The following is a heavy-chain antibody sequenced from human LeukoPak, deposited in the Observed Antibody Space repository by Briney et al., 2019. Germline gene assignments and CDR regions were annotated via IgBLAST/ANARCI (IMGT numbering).Heavy chain of an antibody. V-gene: IGHV3-21*01. J-gene: IGHJ3*02. D-gene: IGHD3-9*01. Sequence: GGSLRLSCAASGFTFSSYSMNWVRQAPGKGLEWVSSISSSSSYIYYADSVKGRFTISRDNAKNSLYLQMNSLRAEDTAVYYCARDGPPTVSRYFEDGNAFDIWGQGTMVTVSS. CDR2: ISSSSSYI. CDR3: ARDGPPTVSRYFEDGNAFDI. CDR1: GFTFSSYS.